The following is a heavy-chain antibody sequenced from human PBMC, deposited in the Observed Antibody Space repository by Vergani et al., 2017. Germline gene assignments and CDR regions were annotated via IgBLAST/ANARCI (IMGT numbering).Heavy chain of an antibody. CDR2: IIPILGIA. Sequence: QVQLVQSGAEVEKPGSSVKVSCKASGGTFSSYTISWVRQAPGQGLEWMGRIIPILGIANYAQKFQGRVTITADKSTSTAYMELSSLRSEDTAVYYCARSARYLTGTTHYYYYMDVWGKGTTVTVSS. J-gene: IGHJ6*03. D-gene: IGHD1-7*01. CDR3: ARSARYLTGTTHYYYYMDV. CDR1: GGTFSSYT. V-gene: IGHV1-69*02.